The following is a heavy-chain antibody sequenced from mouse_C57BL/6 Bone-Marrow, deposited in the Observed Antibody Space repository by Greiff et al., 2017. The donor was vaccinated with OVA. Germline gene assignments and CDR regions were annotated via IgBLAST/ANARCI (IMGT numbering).Heavy chain of an antibody. Sequence: VQLQESGAELARPGASVKLSCKASGYTFTSYGISWVKQRTGQGLEWIGEIYPRSGNTYYNEKFKGKATLTADKSSSTAYMELRSLTSEDSAVYFCARDYYYGSSYDYWGQGTTLTVSS. CDR3: ARDYYYGSSYDY. D-gene: IGHD1-1*01. J-gene: IGHJ2*01. CDR1: GYTFTSYG. V-gene: IGHV1-81*01. CDR2: IYPRSGNT.